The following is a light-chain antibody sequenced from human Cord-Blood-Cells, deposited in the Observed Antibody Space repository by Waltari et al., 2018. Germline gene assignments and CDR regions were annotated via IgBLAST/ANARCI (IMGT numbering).Light chain of an antibody. Sequence: EIVMTQSPATLSVSPGERATISCRASKSVSSNLAWYQQKPGQAPRLLIYGASTRATGIPARFSGSWSGTEFTLTISSLQSEDFAVYYCQQYNNWPPLTFGGGTKVEIK. J-gene: IGKJ4*01. CDR2: GAS. V-gene: IGKV3-15*01. CDR3: QQYNNWPPLT. CDR1: KSVSSN.